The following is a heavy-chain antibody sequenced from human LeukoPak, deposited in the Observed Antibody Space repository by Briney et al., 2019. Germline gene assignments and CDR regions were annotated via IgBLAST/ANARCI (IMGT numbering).Heavy chain of an antibody. CDR2: IDTSSETV. CDR1: GFTFSDYS. V-gene: IGHV3-48*01. CDR3: ADTKTFYYETSSYPDYYYYYYMNV. J-gene: IGHJ6*03. Sequence: GGSLRLSCAASGFTFSDYSMNWVRQAPGQGLEWISYIDTSSETVYYADSVKGRFTVSRDYVEKSLYLQMNSLRVEDSAVYYCADTKTFYYETSSYPDYYYYYYMNVWGRATTATVSS. D-gene: IGHD3-22*01.